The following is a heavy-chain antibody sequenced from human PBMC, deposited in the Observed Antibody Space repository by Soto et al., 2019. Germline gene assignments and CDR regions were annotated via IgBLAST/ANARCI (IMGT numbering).Heavy chain of an antibody. CDR3: ARGIPGYDFWSGYYYYYYGMDV. J-gene: IGHJ6*02. V-gene: IGHV1-8*01. CDR1: GYTFTSYD. CDR2: MNPNSGNT. D-gene: IGHD3-3*01. Sequence: ASVKVSCKASGYTFTSYDINWVRQATGQGLEWMGWMNPNSGNTGYAQKFQGRVTMTRNTSISTAYMELSSLRSEDTAVYYCARGIPGYDFWSGYYYYYYGMDVWGQGPTVTVSS.